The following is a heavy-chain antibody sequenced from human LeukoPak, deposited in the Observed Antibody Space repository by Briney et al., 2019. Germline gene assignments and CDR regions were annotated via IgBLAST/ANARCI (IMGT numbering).Heavy chain of an antibody. CDR2: IIPIFGTA. D-gene: IGHD2-15*01. CDR1: GYTFTSYG. J-gene: IGHJ4*02. Sequence: ASVNVSCKASGYTFTSYGISWVRQAPGQGLEWMGGIIPIFGTANYAQKFQGRVTITADESTSTAYMELSSLRSEDTAVYYCARDVCSGGSCYDEGYFDYWGQGTLVTVSS. CDR3: ARDVCSGGSCYDEGYFDY. V-gene: IGHV1-69*13.